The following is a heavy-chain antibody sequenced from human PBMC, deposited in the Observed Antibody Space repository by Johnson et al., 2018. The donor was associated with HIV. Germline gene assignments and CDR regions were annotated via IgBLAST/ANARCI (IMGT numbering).Heavy chain of an antibody. V-gene: IGHV3-30*04. CDR1: LFTFSSYA. J-gene: IGHJ3*01. CDR2: ISYDGSNK. Sequence: QMHLVESGGGVHQPRTSLRLSCAASLFTFSSYAMHWVRQAPGKVLEWVAVISYDGSNKYYADSVKGRFTISRANSKNTLYLQMNSLRAEDTAVYYCARAGYYYDSSGIFIPQDAFDVWGQGTVVTVSS. D-gene: IGHD3-22*01. CDR3: ARAGYYYDSSGIFIPQDAFDV.